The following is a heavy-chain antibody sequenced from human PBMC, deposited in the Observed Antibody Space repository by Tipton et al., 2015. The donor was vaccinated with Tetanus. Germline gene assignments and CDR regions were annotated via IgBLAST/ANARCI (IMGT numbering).Heavy chain of an antibody. J-gene: IGHJ4*02. D-gene: IGHD6-19*01. Sequence: QLVQSGAEVKRPGASVKVSCKASGYTFTSYDINWVRQAPGQGLEWMGWMNPLSGNAGSAQKFQGRVTMTRDTPTSTAYMELSSLRSEDTAVYYCARGYSSGWYIFDYWGQGTLVTVSS. CDR2: MNPLSGNA. CDR3: ARGYSSGWYIFDY. CDR1: GYTFTSYD. V-gene: IGHV1-8*01.